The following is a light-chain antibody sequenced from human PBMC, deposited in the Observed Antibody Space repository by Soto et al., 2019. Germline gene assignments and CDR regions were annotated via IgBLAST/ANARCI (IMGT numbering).Light chain of an antibody. J-gene: IGKJ4*01. CDR2: DAS. Sequence: TRCAATLSLSPGERATLSGGASQSLSRSLAWYQQKPGQAPRLLIYDASNRATGIPARFSGSGSGTDFTLTISSLEPEDFALYYCQHRANWPLTFGGGTKVDIK. CDR3: QHRANWPLT. CDR1: QSLSRS. V-gene: IGKV3-11*01.